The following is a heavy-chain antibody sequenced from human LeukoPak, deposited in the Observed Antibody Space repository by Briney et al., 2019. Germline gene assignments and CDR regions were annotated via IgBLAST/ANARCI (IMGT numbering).Heavy chain of an antibody. CDR2: IYYSGST. D-gene: IGHD3-3*01. CDR3: ARDAANYDFWSGYYTGGLAY. Sequence: PSETLSLTCTVSGGSISSYYWGWIRQPPGKGLEWIGSIYYSGSTYYNPSLKSRVTMSVDTSKNQFSLKLSSVTAADTAVYYCARDAANYDFWSGYYTGGLAYWGQGTLVTVSS. CDR1: GGSISSYY. V-gene: IGHV4-39*07. J-gene: IGHJ4*02.